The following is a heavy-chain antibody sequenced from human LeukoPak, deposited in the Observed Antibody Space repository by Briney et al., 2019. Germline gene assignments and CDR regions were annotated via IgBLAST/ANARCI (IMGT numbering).Heavy chain of an antibody. CDR1: GFNFGIYG. Sequence: PGGSLRLSCVAEGFNFGIYGMHWVRQAPGRVMEWVSFISYDGRNEDYADSVKGRFTISRDNSKNTLYLQMNSLRAEDTALYYCAKAGISVALHRFDHWGQGTLVTVSS. CDR3: AKAGISVALHRFDH. CDR2: ISYDGRNE. J-gene: IGHJ4*02. V-gene: IGHV3-30*18. D-gene: IGHD6-19*01.